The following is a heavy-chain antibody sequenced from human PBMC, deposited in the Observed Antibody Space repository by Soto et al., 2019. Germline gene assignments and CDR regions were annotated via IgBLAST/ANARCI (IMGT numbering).Heavy chain of an antibody. J-gene: IGHJ4*02. CDR3: ARGVYNAIFGVISLDY. CDR2: VNHSGSA. Sequence: SETLSLTCVVSGGSFSGYYWSWIRQPPGKGLEWIGEVNHSGSAHYNPSLRSRVTISVDTSKNQFSLRLSSVTAADTAIFYCARGVYNAIFGVISLDYWGRGTLVTVSS. D-gene: IGHD3-3*01. CDR1: GGSFSGYY. V-gene: IGHV4-34*01.